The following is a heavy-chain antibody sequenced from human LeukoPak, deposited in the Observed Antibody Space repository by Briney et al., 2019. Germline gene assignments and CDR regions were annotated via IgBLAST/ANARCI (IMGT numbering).Heavy chain of an antibody. J-gene: IGHJ6*03. V-gene: IGHV4-59*01. Sequence: SETLSLTCTVSGDSISRYYWSWIRQPPGKGLECIGCFFYSGSTNYNPSLKSRVTISVDTSKNQFSLKLTSVTAADTAMYYCARVLLTGKTGYYMDVWGKETTVTVSS. CDR1: GDSISRYY. D-gene: IGHD3-9*01. CDR2: FFYSGST. CDR3: ARVLLTGKTGYYMDV.